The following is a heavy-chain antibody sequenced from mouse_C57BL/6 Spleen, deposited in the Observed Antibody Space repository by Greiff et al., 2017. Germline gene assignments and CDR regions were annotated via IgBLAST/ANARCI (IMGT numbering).Heavy chain of an antibody. Sequence: VQLQQPGAELVKPAASVKLSCKASGYTFTSYWMQWVKQMPGQGLEWIGEIDRSDSYTNYNQKFNGKATLTVATSSSTAYMKLSILTSEAAAVYYCARCRSEDYCYFDYWGQGTTLTVSS. CDR3: ARCRSEDYCYFDY. V-gene: IGHV1-50*01. D-gene: IGHD1-1*01. CDR2: IDRSDSYT. J-gene: IGHJ2*01. CDR1: GYTFTSYW.